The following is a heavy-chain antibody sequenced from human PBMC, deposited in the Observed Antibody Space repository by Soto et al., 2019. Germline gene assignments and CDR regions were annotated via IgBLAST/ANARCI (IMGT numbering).Heavy chain of an antibody. CDR2: ISSSSSYI. D-gene: IGHD3-22*01. CDR3: ARAGDYEGSGYYPFDS. CDR1: GFTFSSYI. Sequence: GGSLRLSCAASGFTFSSYIMNWVRQAPGKGLEWVSSISSSSSYIYYADSVKGRFTISRDNAKNSLYLQMNSLRAEDTAVYYCARAGDYEGSGYYPFDSWGEGLLVTVYS. V-gene: IGHV3-21*01. J-gene: IGHJ4*02.